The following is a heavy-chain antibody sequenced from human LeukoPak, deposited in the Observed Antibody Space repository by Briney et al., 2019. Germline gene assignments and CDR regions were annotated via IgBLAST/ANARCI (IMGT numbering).Heavy chain of an antibody. Sequence: GGSLRLSCAASGFMFSSYWMTWVRQAPGKGLEWVANINQDGSIRYYVCSVQGRFTISRDNAKNPLYLQMYSLRAEDTAVYYCARTNAWHPGDYWGQGTLVTVSS. D-gene: IGHD2-2*01. CDR2: INQDGSIR. V-gene: IGHV3-7*01. CDR3: ARTNAWHPGDY. CDR1: GFMFSSYW. J-gene: IGHJ4*02.